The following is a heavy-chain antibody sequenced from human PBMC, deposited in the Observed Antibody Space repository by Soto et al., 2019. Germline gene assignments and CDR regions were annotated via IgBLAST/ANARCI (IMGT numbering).Heavy chain of an antibody. D-gene: IGHD5-12*01. CDR3: ATSYSGYDYHYYYGMDV. CDR1: GGTFSSYA. Sequence: SVKVSCKASGGTFSSYAISWVRQAPGQGLEWMGGIIPIFGTANYAQKFQGRVTITADESTSTAYMELSSLRSEDTAVYYCATSYSGYDYHYYYGMDVWGQGTTVTVSS. CDR2: IIPIFGTA. J-gene: IGHJ6*02. V-gene: IGHV1-69*13.